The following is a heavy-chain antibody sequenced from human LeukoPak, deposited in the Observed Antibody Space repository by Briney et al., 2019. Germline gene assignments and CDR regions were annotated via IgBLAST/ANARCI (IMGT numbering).Heavy chain of an antibody. J-gene: IGHJ3*02. CDR3: ANTVLPYAFDI. D-gene: IGHD4-17*01. V-gene: IGHV4-59*01. Sequence: TASETLSLTCTVSGGSISSYYWSWIRQPPGKGLEWIGYIYYSGSTNYNPSLKSRVTISVDTSKNQFSLKLSSVTAADTAVYYCANTVLPYAFDIWGQGTMVTVSS. CDR2: IYYSGST. CDR1: GGSISSYY.